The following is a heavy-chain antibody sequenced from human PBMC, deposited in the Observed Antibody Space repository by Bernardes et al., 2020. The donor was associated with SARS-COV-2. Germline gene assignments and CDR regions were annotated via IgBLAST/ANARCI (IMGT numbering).Heavy chain of an antibody. D-gene: IGHD3-3*01. CDR3: AREGPGLSITIFGVVTNNYYFDY. CDR2: IYHSGST. CDR1: GGSISSSNW. V-gene: IGHV4-4*02. J-gene: IGHJ4*02. Sequence: SETLSLTCAVSGGSISSSNWWSWVRQPPGKGLEWIGEIYHSGSTNYNPSLKSRVTISVDKSKNQFSLKLSSVTAADTAVYYCAREGPGLSITIFGVVTNNYYFDYWGQGTLVTVSS.